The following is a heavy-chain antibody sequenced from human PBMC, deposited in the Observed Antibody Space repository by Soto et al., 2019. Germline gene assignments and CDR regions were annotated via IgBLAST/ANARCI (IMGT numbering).Heavy chain of an antibody. V-gene: IGHV3-33*01. D-gene: IGHD3-10*01. CDR1: GFTFSSYG. CDR3: AREALTKIRGEGIIDF. J-gene: IGHJ4*02. Sequence: QVQLAESGGGVVQPGRSLRLSCAASGFTFSSYGMHWVRQAPGKGLEWVTVIWYDGSTKYYAESVKDRFTISRDNSKNTLYLQMNSLRAEDTAVYYCAREALTKIRGEGIIDFWGQGTLVTVSS. CDR2: IWYDGSTK.